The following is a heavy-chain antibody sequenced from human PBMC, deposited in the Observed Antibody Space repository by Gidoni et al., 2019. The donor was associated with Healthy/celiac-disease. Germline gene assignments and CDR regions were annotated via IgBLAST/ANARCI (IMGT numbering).Heavy chain of an antibody. CDR3: AREYGGPDY. Sequence: EVQLEESGGGLVQPGGSRRLSCAASGFTFRSYWMTWVRQAPGKGLEGVANIKQDGTEKYFVDSVKGRFTISRDNAKKSLYLQMNSLRAEDTAVYYCAREYGGPDYWGQGTLVTVSS. CDR1: GFTFRSYW. D-gene: IGHD5-12*01. J-gene: IGHJ4*02. CDR2: IKQDGTEK. V-gene: IGHV3-7*03.